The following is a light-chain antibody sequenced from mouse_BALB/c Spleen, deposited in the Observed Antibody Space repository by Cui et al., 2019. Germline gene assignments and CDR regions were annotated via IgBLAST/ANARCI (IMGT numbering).Light chain of an antibody. CDR3: QQWSGYPFT. V-gene: IGKV4-58*01. Sequence: ENVLTQSPAIMAASLGQKVTMTCSASSSVSSSYLHWYQQKSGASPKPFIHRTSNLASGVPARFSGSGSGTSYSLTISSVEAEDDATYYCQQWSGYPFTFGAGTKLELK. CDR1: SSVSSSY. CDR2: RTS. J-gene: IGKJ5*01.